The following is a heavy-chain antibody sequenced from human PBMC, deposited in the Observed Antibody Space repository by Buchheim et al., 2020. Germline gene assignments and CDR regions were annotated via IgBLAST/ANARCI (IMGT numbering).Heavy chain of an antibody. CDR3: ARANPHSGSPRNYYYGMDV. CDR2: IIWNGGST. D-gene: IGHD3-10*01. J-gene: IGHJ6*02. CDR1: GFTFDDYG. Sequence: EVQLVESGGGVVRPGGSLRLSCAASGFTFDDYGMSWVRQAPGKGLEWVSGIIWNGGSTGYASSVKGRFTISSDNAKNSLYLKMNSLRAEDTALYHCARANPHSGSPRNYYYGMDVWGQGTT. V-gene: IGHV3-20*01.